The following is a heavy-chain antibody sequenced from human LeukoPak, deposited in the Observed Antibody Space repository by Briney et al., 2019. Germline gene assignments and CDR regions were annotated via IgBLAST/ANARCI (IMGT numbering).Heavy chain of an antibody. J-gene: IGHJ4*02. CDR3: ARGWGSGWSGGSYYFDY. Sequence: ASVKVSCKASGYTFTGYYMHWVRQAPGQGLEWMGWINPNSGGTNYAQKFQGWVTMTRDTSISTAYMELSRLRSDDTAVYYCARGWGSGWSGGSYYFDYWGQGTLVTVSS. CDR1: GYTFTGYY. CDR2: INPNSGGT. D-gene: IGHD6-19*01. V-gene: IGHV1-2*04.